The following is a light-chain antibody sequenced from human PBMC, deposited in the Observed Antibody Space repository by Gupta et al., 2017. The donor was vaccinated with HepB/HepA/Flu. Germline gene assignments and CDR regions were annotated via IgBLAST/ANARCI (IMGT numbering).Light chain of an antibody. CDR1: NSDFGDFNY. CDR3: SSFTYTATLVV. CDR2: EVN. V-gene: IGLV2-14*03. Sequence: QPALPQPAPLPGSPGKSITISCTGPNSDFGDFNYVPCYQQHPGKTPNLLISEVNNRPSGLFYRFSGAKSCNTASLTIIGLQTEDEADYYCSSFTYTATLVVFGGGTKLTVL. J-gene: IGLJ2*01.